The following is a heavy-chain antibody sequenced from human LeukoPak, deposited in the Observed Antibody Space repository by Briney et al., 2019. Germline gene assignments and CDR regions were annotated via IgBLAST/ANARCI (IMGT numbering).Heavy chain of an antibody. CDR1: GFTFSSYA. D-gene: IGHD4-17*01. CDR2: ISYDGSNK. J-gene: IGHJ4*02. CDR3: ARLSAVPNDYGDAGGG. V-gene: IGHV3-30-3*01. Sequence: PGESLRLSCAASGFTFSSYAMHWVRQAPGKGLEWVAVISYDGSNKYYADSVKGRFTISRDNSKNTLYLQMNSLRAEDTAVYYCARLSAVPNDYGDAGGGWGQGTLVTVSS.